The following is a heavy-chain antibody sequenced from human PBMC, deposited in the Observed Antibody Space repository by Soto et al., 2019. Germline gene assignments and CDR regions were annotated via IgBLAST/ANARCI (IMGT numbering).Heavy chain of an antibody. Sequence: ASAKVSCKASGYTFTSYGISWVRQAPGQGLEWMGWISAYNGNTNYAQKLQGRVTMTTDTSTSTAYMELRSLRSDDTAVYYCARGLYYYDSSGSMFDPWGQGTLVTVSS. CDR2: ISAYNGNT. D-gene: IGHD3-22*01. J-gene: IGHJ5*02. CDR1: GYTFTSYG. V-gene: IGHV1-18*04. CDR3: ARGLYYYDSSGSMFDP.